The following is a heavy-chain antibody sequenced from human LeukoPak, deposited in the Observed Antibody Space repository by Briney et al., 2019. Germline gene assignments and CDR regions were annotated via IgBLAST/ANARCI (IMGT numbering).Heavy chain of an antibody. J-gene: IGHJ4*02. Sequence: GASVKVSCKASGGTFSSYAISWVRQAPGQGLEWMGRIIPILGTANYAQKFQGRVTITADESTSTTYMELSSLRSEDTAVYYCARSYSSSWYPRGDYYFDYWGQGSLVTVSS. D-gene: IGHD6-13*01. CDR1: GGTFSSYA. CDR3: ARSYSSSWYPRGDYYFDY. CDR2: IIPILGTA. V-gene: IGHV1-69*11.